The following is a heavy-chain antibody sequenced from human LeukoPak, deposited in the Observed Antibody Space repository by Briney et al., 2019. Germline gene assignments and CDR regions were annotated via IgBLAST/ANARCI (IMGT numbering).Heavy chain of an antibody. Sequence: GGSLRLSCAASGFTFSGYAMSWVRQAPGKGLEWVSAITGSAYSTYYADSVEGRFTISRDNAKNSLYLHMDSLRAEDTAVYYCARGAYSSGWAYFDHWGQGTLVTVSS. V-gene: IGHV3-23*01. D-gene: IGHD6-19*01. CDR2: ITGSAYST. CDR3: ARGAYSSGWAYFDH. CDR1: GFTFSGYA. J-gene: IGHJ4*02.